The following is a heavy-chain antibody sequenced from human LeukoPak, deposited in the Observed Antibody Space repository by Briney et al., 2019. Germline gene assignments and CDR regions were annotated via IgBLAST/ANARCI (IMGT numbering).Heavy chain of an antibody. CDR1: GFTFSSNT. Sequence: GGSLRLSCAASGFTFSSNTMNWVGQAPGKGLEWVSYISSSSTYTYYADSVKGRFTISRDNAKNSLYLQMNSLSAEDTAVYYCARDADSSGSYGYFKYWGQGTLVTVSS. V-gene: IGHV3-21*01. CDR3: ARDADSSGSYGYFKY. CDR2: ISSSSTYT. D-gene: IGHD3-22*01. J-gene: IGHJ1*01.